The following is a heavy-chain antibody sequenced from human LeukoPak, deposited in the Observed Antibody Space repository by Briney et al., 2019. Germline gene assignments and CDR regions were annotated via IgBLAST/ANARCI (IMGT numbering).Heavy chain of an antibody. CDR3: ARGVGGSYYYDY. CDR1: GGSTGSDY. V-gene: IGHV4-4*07. J-gene: IGHJ4*02. Sequence: SETLSLTCSVSGGSTGSDYWSWIRQPAGKGLEWIGRMYTSGSTNYSPSLKSRVTISVDTSKNQFSLKLSSVTAADTAVYYCARGVGGSYYYDYWGQGTLVTVSS. CDR2: MYTSGST. D-gene: IGHD1-26*01.